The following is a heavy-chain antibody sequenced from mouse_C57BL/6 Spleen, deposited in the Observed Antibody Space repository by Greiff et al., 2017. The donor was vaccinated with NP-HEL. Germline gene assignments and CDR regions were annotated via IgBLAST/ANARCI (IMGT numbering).Heavy chain of an antibody. Sequence: EVKLMESGPELVKPGASVKIPCKASGYTFTDYNMDWVKQSHGKSLEWLGDINPNNGGTIYNQKFKGKATLTVDKSSSTAYMELRSLTSEDTAVYYCARSTTVRRRYFDYWGQGTTLTVSS. D-gene: IGHD2-1*01. CDR1: GYTFTDYN. CDR3: ARSTTVRRRYFDY. V-gene: IGHV1-18*01. CDR2: INPNNGGT. J-gene: IGHJ2*01.